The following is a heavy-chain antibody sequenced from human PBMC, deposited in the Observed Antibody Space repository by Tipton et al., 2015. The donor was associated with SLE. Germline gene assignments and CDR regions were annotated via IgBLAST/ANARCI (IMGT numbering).Heavy chain of an antibody. D-gene: IGHD3-22*01. J-gene: IGHJ4*02. CDR3: ARDALPWYYYDSSGYPSY. Sequence: QVQLVQSGAEVKKPGASVKVSCKASGGTFSSYAISWVRQAPGQGLEWMGGIIPIFGTANYAQKFQGRVTITADESTSTAYMELSSLRSEDTAVYYCARDALPWYYYDSSGYPSYWGQGTLVTVSS. CDR1: GGTFSSYA. V-gene: IGHV1-69*01. CDR2: IIPIFGTA.